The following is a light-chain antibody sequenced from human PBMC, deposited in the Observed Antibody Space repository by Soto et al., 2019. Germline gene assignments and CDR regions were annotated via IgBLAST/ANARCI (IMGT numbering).Light chain of an antibody. J-gene: IGKJ5*01. Sequence: DIQMTQSPSSLSESVGDRVTITCQASQDINNYLNWYQQKTGKAPELLIYDASNLQTGVPTRFSGSGSGKHFTYTISSLQTEDIATYFWQPYDFLVTFGQVTRLEIQ. CDR2: DAS. V-gene: IGKV1-33*01. CDR3: QPYDFLVT. CDR1: QDINNY.